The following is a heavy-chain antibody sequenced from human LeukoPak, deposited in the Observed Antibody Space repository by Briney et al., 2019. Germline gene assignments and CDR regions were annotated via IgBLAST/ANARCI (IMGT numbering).Heavy chain of an antibody. Sequence: GGSLRLPCAASGFTFSSYAMHWVRQAPGKGLEWVAVISYDGSNKYYADSVKGRFTISRDNSKNTLYLQMNSLRAEDTAVYYCARAERWDTDLDYWGQGTLVTVSS. CDR3: ARAERWDTDLDY. CDR2: ISYDGSNK. D-gene: IGHD1-26*01. J-gene: IGHJ4*02. V-gene: IGHV3-30-3*01. CDR1: GFTFSSYA.